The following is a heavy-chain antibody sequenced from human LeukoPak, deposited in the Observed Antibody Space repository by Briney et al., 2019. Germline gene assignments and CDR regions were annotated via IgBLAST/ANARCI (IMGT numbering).Heavy chain of an antibody. CDR3: ARRNTVTTYWGYYYYGMDV. D-gene: IGHD4-11*01. CDR1: GGSISSSSYY. J-gene: IGHJ6*02. V-gene: IGHV4-39*01. CDR2: IYYSGST. Sequence: PSEILSLTCTVSGGSISSSSYYWGWIRQPPGKGLEWIGSIYYSGSTYYNPSLKSRVTISVDTSKNQFSLKLSSVTAADTAVYYCARRNTVTTYWGYYYYGMDVWGQGTTVTVSS.